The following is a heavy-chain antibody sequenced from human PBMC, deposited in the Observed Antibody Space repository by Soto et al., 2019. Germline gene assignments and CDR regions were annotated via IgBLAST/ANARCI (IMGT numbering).Heavy chain of an antibody. CDR1: GFSLSTSGMC. Sequence: YGPTMVNPTHTLTLTCNFSGFSLSTSGMCVSWIRRPPGKALEWLARIDWDDDEYYSTSLKTRLTISKDTSKNLVVLTMTNMDPTDTATYYCARTLGGSTLDYWGQGTLVTVSS. CDR2: IDWDDDE. J-gene: IGHJ4*02. CDR3: ARTLGGSTLDY. V-gene: IGHV2-70*11. D-gene: IGHD2-2*01.